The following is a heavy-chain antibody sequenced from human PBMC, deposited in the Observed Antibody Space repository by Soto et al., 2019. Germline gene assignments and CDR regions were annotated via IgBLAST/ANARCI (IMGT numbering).Heavy chain of an antibody. CDR2: IFHGGNT. V-gene: IGHV4-38-2*02. Sequence: PSETLSLTCAVSGFFISSGNYWGWIRKPPGKGLEWIGSIFHGGNTYYNPSLKSRVTISVDMSKNQFSLELNSVTAADTAVYYCARERWYDAFDVWGQGTVVTVSS. D-gene: IGHD2-15*01. CDR1: GFFISSGNY. CDR3: ARERWYDAFDV. J-gene: IGHJ3*01.